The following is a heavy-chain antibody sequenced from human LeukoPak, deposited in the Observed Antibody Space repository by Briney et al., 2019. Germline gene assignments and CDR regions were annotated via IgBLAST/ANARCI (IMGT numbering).Heavy chain of an antibody. Sequence: GGSLRLSCAASGFTFSSYWMSWVRQAPGKGLEWVSYISSSGSTIYYADSVKGRLTISRDNAKNSLYLQMNSLRAEDTAVYYCARDGASVLWGYFDYWGQGTLVTVSS. CDR1: GFTFSSYW. CDR3: ARDGASVLWGYFDY. J-gene: IGHJ4*02. V-gene: IGHV3-48*04. CDR2: ISSSGSTI. D-gene: IGHD2-8*01.